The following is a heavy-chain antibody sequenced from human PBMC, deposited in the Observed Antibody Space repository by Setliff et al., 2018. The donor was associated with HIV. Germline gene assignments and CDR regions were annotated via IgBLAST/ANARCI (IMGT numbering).Heavy chain of an antibody. CDR2: IYHSGST. CDR1: GDPISDTTYY. V-gene: IGHV4-39*01. D-gene: IGHD6-6*01. J-gene: IGHJ4*02. CDR3: ARLSSYRSSSYYFDY. Sequence: SETLSLTCSVSGDPISDTTYYWGWIRQPPGKGLEWIGNIYHSGSTLYKPSLKSRVTMSVDTSKNQFSLKLNSVTAADTAVYHCARLSSYRSSSYYFDYWGQGALVTVSS.